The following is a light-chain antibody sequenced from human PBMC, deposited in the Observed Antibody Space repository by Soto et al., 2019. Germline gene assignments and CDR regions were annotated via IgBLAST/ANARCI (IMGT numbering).Light chain of an antibody. CDR2: GSS. CDR3: QQRSNWPWT. J-gene: IGKJ1*01. CDR1: QSVSSTY. Sequence: IVLTQSACPLSWSPGHSATISCAASQSVSSTYLAWYQQQPGQAPRLVIYGSSNRATGIPDRFSGSWYGTDFTLTISSLETEDFGVYYCQQRSNWPWTFGQGTKVDIK. V-gene: IGKV3D-20*02.